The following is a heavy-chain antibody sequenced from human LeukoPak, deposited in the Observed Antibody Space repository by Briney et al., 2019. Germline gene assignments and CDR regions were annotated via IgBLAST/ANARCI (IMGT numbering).Heavy chain of an antibody. D-gene: IGHD1-26*01. J-gene: IGHJ4*02. Sequence: GGSLRLSCAASGFRFSSYSMNWVRQAPGKGLEWVSYISSSSITIYYADSVKGRFAISRDNAKNSLYLKMNSLRAEDTAVYYCAREVGASEFDYWGQGTLVTVSS. CDR1: GFRFSSYS. CDR2: ISSSSITI. CDR3: AREVGASEFDY. V-gene: IGHV3-48*04.